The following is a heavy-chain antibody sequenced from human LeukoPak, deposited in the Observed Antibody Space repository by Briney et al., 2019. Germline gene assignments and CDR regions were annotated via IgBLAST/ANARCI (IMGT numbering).Heavy chain of an antibody. V-gene: IGHV4-59*08. J-gene: IGHJ4*02. Sequence: SETLSLTCAVYGGSFSGYYWSWIRQPPGKGLEWMGYIYYSGSTDYNPSLKSRVTISVDLSKNQFSLKLNSVTAADTAVYYCARAVGPTTYWGFDYWGRGTLVTVSS. CDR2: IYYSGST. CDR3: ARAVGPTTYWGFDY. CDR1: GGSFSGYY. D-gene: IGHD1-26*01.